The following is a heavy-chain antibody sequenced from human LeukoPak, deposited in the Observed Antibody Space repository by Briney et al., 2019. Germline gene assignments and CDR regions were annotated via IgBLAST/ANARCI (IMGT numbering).Heavy chain of an antibody. CDR2: ISGSGGST. D-gene: IGHD3-10*01. Sequence: GGSLRLSCAASGFTFSSYAMSWVRQAPGKGLEWVSAISGSGGSTYYADSVKGRFTISRDNSKNTLYLQMNSLRAEDTAVYYCARDTSVVRGVNDYWGQGTLVTVSS. J-gene: IGHJ4*02. CDR3: ARDTSVVRGVNDY. V-gene: IGHV3-23*01. CDR1: GFTFSSYA.